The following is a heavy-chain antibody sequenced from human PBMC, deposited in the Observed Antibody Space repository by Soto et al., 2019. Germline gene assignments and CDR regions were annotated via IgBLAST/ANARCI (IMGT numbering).Heavy chain of an antibody. CDR2: ISYDGSNK. D-gene: IGHD3-22*01. Sequence: GGSLRLSCAASGFTFSSYGMHWVRQAPGKGLEWVAVISYDGSNKYYADSVKGRFTISRDNSKNTLYLQMNSLRAEDTAVYYCAKDSNYYDSSGHYHHRHTYYYYGMDVWGQGTTVTVSS. CDR1: GFTFSSYG. V-gene: IGHV3-30*18. CDR3: AKDSNYYDSSGHYHHRHTYYYYGMDV. J-gene: IGHJ6*02.